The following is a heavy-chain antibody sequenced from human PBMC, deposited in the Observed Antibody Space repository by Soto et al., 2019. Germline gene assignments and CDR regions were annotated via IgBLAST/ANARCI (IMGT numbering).Heavy chain of an antibody. D-gene: IGHD2-8*01. V-gene: IGHV3-15*01. Sequence: GGSLRLSCATSGFTFSNAWMAWVRQAPGKGLEWVGRIKSIADGGTTNYAAPVKGRFSISRHDSENTLYLQMNSLRVEDTGIYYCHTPHGRNAFDIWGQGTLVTVSS. CDR3: HTPHGRNAFDI. CDR1: GFTFSNAW. J-gene: IGHJ3*02. CDR2: IKSIADGGTT.